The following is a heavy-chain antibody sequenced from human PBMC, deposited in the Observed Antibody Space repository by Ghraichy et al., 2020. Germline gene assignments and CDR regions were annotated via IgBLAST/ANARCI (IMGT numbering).Heavy chain of an antibody. CDR2: IRSESDGGTT. Sequence: GGSLRLSCAASGLTLTDAWMSWVRQAPGKGLEWVGRIRSESDGGTTDYPSPVKGRFTVSRDDSKNILYLQMNSLKAEDTAVYYCTTDRIMVAVAALQFQHWGQGTLVTVSS. D-gene: IGHD2-15*01. CDR1: GLTLTDAW. V-gene: IGHV3-15*01. CDR3: TTDRIMVAVAALQFQH. J-gene: IGHJ1*01.